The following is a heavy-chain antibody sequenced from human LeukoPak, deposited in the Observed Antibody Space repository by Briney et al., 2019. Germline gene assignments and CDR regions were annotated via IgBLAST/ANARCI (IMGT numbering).Heavy chain of an antibody. Sequence: PGEALKISCKGSGYSFTGYWINWVREMPGKGLEWMGMIDPSDSYTNYSPSFQGHVTISADKSISTAYLQWSSLKASDTAMYYCARRNDWKYAFQIWGQGTMVTVSS. J-gene: IGHJ3*02. D-gene: IGHD1-1*01. V-gene: IGHV5-10-1*01. CDR2: IDPSDSYT. CDR3: ARRNDWKYAFQI. CDR1: GYSFTGYW.